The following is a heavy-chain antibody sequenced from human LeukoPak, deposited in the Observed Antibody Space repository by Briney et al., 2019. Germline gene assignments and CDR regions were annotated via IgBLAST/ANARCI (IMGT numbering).Heavy chain of an antibody. CDR3: AKSNGYGLIDI. CDR2: IFYSGST. J-gene: IGHJ3*02. Sequence: PSETLSLTCTVSGGSISSYYWSWVRQPPGKALEWIGNIFYSGSTYYSPSLKSRVTISLDTSRNQFSLKLNSVTAADTAVYYCAKSNGYGLIDIWGQGTMVTVSS. CDR1: GGSISSYY. V-gene: IGHV4-59*12. D-gene: IGHD3-22*01.